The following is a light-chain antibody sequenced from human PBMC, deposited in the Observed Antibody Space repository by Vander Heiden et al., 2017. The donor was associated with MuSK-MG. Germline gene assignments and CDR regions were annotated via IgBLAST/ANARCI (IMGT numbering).Light chain of an antibody. V-gene: IGLV2-11*01. CDR2: DVK. J-gene: IGLJ1*01. Sequence: SALTQPRSVSGSPGQSVTISGTGTNSDVGGYNYHSWHQHPPGNAPKLLIYDVKRRPSGVPDRFSASTSGNTASLTISGLQADDEADYYCCSYAGSNTFYVFGTGTEVTVL. CDR1: NSDVGGYNY. CDR3: CSYAGSNTFYV.